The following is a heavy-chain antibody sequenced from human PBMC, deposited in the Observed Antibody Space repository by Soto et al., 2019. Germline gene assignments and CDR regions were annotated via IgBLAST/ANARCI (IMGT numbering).Heavy chain of an antibody. D-gene: IGHD3-16*01. CDR1: GFTFSSYW. Sequence: EVQLVESGGGLVQPGGSLRLSCAASGFTFSSYWMHWVRQAPGKGLVCVSRLNSDGSTTNYADSVKGRFTISRDNAKNKLYLQMNSLTVEDTAVYYCASGAFRAYYFDWWGQGTLVTVSS. CDR3: ASGAFRAYYFDW. J-gene: IGHJ4*02. CDR2: LNSDGSTT. V-gene: IGHV3-74*01.